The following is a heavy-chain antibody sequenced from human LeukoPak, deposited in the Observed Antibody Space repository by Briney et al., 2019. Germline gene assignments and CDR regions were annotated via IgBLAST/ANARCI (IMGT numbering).Heavy chain of an antibody. CDR1: GFTFSDYY. Sequence: GGSLRLSCAASGFTFSDYYMSWIRQAPGKGLEWVSYISSSGSTIYYAASVKGRFTISRDNSKNTVYLQMGSLRAEDTAVYYCAKNRGGTYKYYMDVWGNGTTVTVSS. CDR2: ISSSGSTI. J-gene: IGHJ6*03. CDR3: AKNRGGTYKYYMDV. V-gene: IGHV3-11*01. D-gene: IGHD1-1*01.